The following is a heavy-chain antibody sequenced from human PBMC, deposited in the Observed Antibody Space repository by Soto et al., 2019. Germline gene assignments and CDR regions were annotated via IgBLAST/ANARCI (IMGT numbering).Heavy chain of an antibody. J-gene: IGHJ4*02. D-gene: IGHD4-4*01. CDR1: GFIFSNYD. CDR3: EREVHDYSGSGLYLDD. Sequence: EVQLVESGGGLVHPVWSLILSCEASGFIFSNYDFHWVRQATGYGLEWVSAIGAGGDTYYSGSVEGLFTISRENAKNSLYLQMDSLRDEDTDVYYCEREVHDYSGSGLYLDDWGQGTLVTVSS. V-gene: IGHV3-13*01. CDR2: IGAGGDT.